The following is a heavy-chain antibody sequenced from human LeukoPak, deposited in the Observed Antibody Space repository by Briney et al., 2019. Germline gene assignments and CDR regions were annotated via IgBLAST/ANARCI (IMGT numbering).Heavy chain of an antibody. CDR1: GFTFSSYA. D-gene: IGHD3-3*01. CDR3: ARGQRAHVEWSYYVDV. Sequence: GGSLRLSCAASGFTFSSYAMHWVRQAPGKGLEWVALISYHGSTEYYADSVKGRFTISRDNSKNTLYLQMNRLRTEDTAVYYCARGQRAHVEWSYYVDVWGKGTTVIVSS. J-gene: IGHJ6*03. V-gene: IGHV3-30*04. CDR2: ISYHGSTE.